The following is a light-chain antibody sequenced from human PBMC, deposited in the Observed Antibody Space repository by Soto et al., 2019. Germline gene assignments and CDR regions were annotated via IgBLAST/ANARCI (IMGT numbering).Light chain of an antibody. Sequence: DIQMTQSPSTLSASVGDRVTITCRACQSISSWLAWYQQKPGKAPKLLIYDASSLESGVPSRFSGSGSGTEFTLTISSLQPEDFATXYXQQLNSYXMTFGQGTRLEIK. CDR1: QSISSW. V-gene: IGKV1-5*01. J-gene: IGKJ5*01. CDR2: DAS. CDR3: QQLNSYXMT.